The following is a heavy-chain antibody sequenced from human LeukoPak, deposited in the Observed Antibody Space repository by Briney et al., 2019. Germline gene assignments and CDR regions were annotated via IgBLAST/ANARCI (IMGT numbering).Heavy chain of an antibody. V-gene: IGHV3-48*04. J-gene: IGHJ3*02. CDR3: ARERNEDYDILTGYGAFDI. CDR1: GFTFSSYW. D-gene: IGHD3-9*01. CDR2: ISSSSSTI. Sequence: GGSLRLSCAASGFTFSSYWMSWVRQAPGKGLEWVSYISSSSSTIYYADSVKGRFTISRDNAKNSLYLQMNSLRAEDAAVYYCARERNEDYDILTGYGAFDIWGQGTMVTVSS.